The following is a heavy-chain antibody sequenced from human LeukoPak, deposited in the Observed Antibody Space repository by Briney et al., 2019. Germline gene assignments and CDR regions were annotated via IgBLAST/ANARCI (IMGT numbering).Heavy chain of an antibody. D-gene: IGHD6-13*01. CDR3: AKDHPIRLLWAAAGTGYYFDY. CDR2: ISGSGGST. Sequence: AGGSLRLSCAASGFTFSSYAMSWVRQAPGKGLEWVSAISGSGGSTYYADSVKGRFTISRDNSKNTLYLQMNCLRAEDTAVYYCAKDHPIRLLWAAAGTGYYFDYWGQGTLVTVSS. J-gene: IGHJ4*02. V-gene: IGHV3-23*01. CDR1: GFTFSSYA.